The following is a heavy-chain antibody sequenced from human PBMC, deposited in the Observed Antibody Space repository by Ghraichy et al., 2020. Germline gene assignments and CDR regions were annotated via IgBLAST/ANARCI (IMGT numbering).Heavy chain of an antibody. Sequence: GGSLRLSCAASGFTFSSYAMSWVRQAPGKGLEWVSAISGSDGSTYYADSVKGRFTISRDNSKNTLYLQMNSLRAEDTAVYYCANEIPDYDILTGYHRAFDIWGQGTLVTVSS. V-gene: IGHV3-23*01. J-gene: IGHJ4*02. CDR2: ISGSDGST. CDR3: ANEIPDYDILTGYHRAFDI. D-gene: IGHD3-9*01. CDR1: GFTFSSYA.